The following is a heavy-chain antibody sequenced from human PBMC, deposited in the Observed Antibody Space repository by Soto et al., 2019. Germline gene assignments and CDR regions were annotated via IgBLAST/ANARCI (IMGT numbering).Heavy chain of an antibody. CDR3: ARHVRGWQLMLDN. D-gene: IGHD6-13*01. CDR1: GGSISSSRYY. Sequence: SETLSLTCTVSGGSISSSRYYWGWIRQPPGKGLEWIGSIYFSGSTHYNVSLTSRVTISVDTSRNQFSLKLSSVTATDTAVYYCARHVRGWQLMLDNWGQGSLVTVS. J-gene: IGHJ4*02. CDR2: IYFSGST. V-gene: IGHV4-39*01.